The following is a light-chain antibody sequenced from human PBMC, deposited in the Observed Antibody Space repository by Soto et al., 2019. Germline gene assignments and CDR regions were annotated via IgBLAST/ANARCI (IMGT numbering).Light chain of an antibody. CDR1: QSVSSN. V-gene: IGKV3-15*01. CDR2: GAS. Sequence: VMAQSPATLSVVPGERAPLSCRASQSVSSNLASYQHQPGQAPRLLTYGASTRATGIPARFSGSGSGTEFTPTISSLQPADFAAYYCQQYNSSPLTFGQGTKVDIK. CDR3: QQYNSSPLT. J-gene: IGKJ1*01.